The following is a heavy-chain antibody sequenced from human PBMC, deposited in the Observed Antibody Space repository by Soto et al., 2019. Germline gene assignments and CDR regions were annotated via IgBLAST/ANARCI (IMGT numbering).Heavy chain of an antibody. J-gene: IGHJ6*02. V-gene: IGHV1-69*13. CDR1: GGTFSSYA. Sequence: GASVKVSCKASGGTFSSYAINWVRQAPGQGLEWMGGIIPIFGTANYAQKFQGRVTITADESTSTAYMELSSLRSEDTAVYYCARDQGITTFGVYSMYYYGMDVWGPGTTVTVSS. CDR2: IIPIFGTA. D-gene: IGHD3-3*01. CDR3: ARDQGITTFGVYSMYYYGMDV.